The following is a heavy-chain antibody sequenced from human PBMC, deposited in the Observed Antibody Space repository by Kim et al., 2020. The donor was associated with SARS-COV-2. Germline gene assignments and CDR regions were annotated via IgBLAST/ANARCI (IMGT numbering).Heavy chain of an antibody. CDR3: ANIAARSDY. D-gene: IGHD6-6*01. Sequence: GGSLRLSCAASGFTFSSYAMHWVRQAPGKGLEWVAVIWYDGSNKYYADSVKGRFTISRDNSKNTLYLQMNSLRAEDTAVYYCANIAARSDYWGQGTLVTVSS. V-gene: IGHV3-33*06. CDR2: IWYDGSNK. J-gene: IGHJ4*02. CDR1: GFTFSSYA.